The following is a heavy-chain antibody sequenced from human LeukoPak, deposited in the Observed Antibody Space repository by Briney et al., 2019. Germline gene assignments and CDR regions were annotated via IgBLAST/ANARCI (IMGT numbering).Heavy chain of an antibody. V-gene: IGHV3-23*01. Sequence: GGSLRLSCIGTGFTFSSDAMGWVRQAPGKGLEWVSGISGSGGSTYYADSVKGRFTISRDNSKNTLYLQMNSLRVEDTAVYYCAKDRGRTWVQVADWGQGTLVTVSS. D-gene: IGHD2-15*01. CDR3: AKDRGRTWVQVAD. J-gene: IGHJ4*02. CDR2: ISGSGGST. CDR1: GFTFSSDA.